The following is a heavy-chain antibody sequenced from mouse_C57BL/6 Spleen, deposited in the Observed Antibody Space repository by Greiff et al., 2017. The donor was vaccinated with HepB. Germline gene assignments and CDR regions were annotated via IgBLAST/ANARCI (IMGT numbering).Heavy chain of an antibody. V-gene: IGHV10-3*01. CDR3: VRDDYGSSYGYFGV. Sequence: GGGLVQPKGSLKLSCAASGFTFNTYAMHWVRQAPGKGLEWVARIRSKSSNYATYYADSVKDRFTISRDDSQSMLYLQMNKLKTEDTTMYYCVRDDYGSSYGYFGVWGTGTTFTVSS. J-gene: IGHJ1*03. D-gene: IGHD1-1*01. CDR1: GFTFNTYA. CDR2: IRSKSSNYAT.